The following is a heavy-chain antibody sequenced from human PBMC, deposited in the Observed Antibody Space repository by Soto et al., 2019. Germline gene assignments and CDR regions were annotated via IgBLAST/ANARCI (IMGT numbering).Heavy chain of an antibody. CDR3: ARHGTPRIKQQLALYYGMDV. CDR1: GFTFSDHY. CDR2: TRNKANSYTT. J-gene: IGHJ6*02. V-gene: IGHV3-72*01. D-gene: IGHD6-13*01. Sequence: GGSLRLSCAASGFTFSDHYMDWVRQAPGKGLEWVGRTRNKANSYTTEYAASVKGRFTISADKSISTAYLQWSSLKASDTAMYYCARHGTPRIKQQLALYYGMDVWGQGTTVTVSS.